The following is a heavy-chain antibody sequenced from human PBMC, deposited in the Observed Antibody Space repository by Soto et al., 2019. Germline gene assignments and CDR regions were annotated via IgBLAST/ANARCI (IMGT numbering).Heavy chain of an antibody. CDR2: IDPSDSYT. V-gene: IGHV5-10-1*01. CDR3: ARVETYDILTGYQSYYYYYGMDV. D-gene: IGHD3-9*01. Sequence: SLKISCKGSGYSFTSYWISWVRQMPGKGLEWMGRIDPSDSYTNYSPSFQGHVTISADKSISTAYLQWSSLKASDTAMYYCARVETYDILTGYQSYYYYYGMDVWGQGTTVTVSS. CDR1: GYSFTSYW. J-gene: IGHJ6*02.